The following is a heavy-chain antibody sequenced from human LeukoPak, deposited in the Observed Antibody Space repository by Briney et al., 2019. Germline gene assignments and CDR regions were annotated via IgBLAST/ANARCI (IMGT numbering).Heavy chain of an antibody. Sequence: QPGGSLRLSCAASGFTFSSYGMHWVRQAPGKGLEWVAVISYDGSNKYYADSVKGRFTISRDNSKNTLYLQMNSLRAEDTAVYYCAKDSAEGAVAHMGADYWGQGTLVTVSS. V-gene: IGHV3-30*18. D-gene: IGHD6-19*01. J-gene: IGHJ4*02. CDR1: GFTFSSYG. CDR2: ISYDGSNK. CDR3: AKDSAEGAVAHMGADY.